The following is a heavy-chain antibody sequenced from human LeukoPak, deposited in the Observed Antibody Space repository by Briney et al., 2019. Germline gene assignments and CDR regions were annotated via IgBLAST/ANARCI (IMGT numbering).Heavy chain of an antibody. J-gene: IGHJ4*02. CDR3: AKVTGTYYYGSGSYTDIDH. D-gene: IGHD3-10*01. CDR2: ISYDGSNK. Sequence: GGSLRLSCAASGFTFSSYGMHWVRQAPGKGLEWVAVISYDGSNKYYADSVKGRFTISRDNSKNTLYLQMNSLRAEDTAVYYCAKVTGTYYYGSGSYTDIDHWGQGTLVTVSS. CDR1: GFTFSSYG. V-gene: IGHV3-30*18.